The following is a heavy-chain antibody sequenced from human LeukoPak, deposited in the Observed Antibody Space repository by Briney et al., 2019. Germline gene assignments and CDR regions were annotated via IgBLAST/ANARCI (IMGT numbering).Heavy chain of an antibody. CDR3: ARRGSVVVVAATRRRPNWFDP. D-gene: IGHD2-15*01. CDR1: GYSISSGYY. J-gene: IGHJ5*02. Sequence: SETLSLTCTVSGYSISSGYYWGWIRQPPGKGLEWIGEINHSGSTNYNPSLKSRVTISVDTSKNQFSLKLSSVTAADTAVYYCARRGSVVVVAATRRRPNWFDPWGQGTLVTVSS. CDR2: INHSGST. V-gene: IGHV4-38-2*02.